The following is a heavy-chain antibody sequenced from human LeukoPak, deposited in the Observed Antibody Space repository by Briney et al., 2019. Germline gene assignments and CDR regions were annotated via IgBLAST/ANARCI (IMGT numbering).Heavy chain of an antibody. J-gene: IGHJ4*02. D-gene: IGHD1-26*01. Sequence: GGSLRLSCAASGFTFKSYWMSWVRQGPGKGLEWVANIKQDGSEKYYADSVKGRFTISRDNSKNTLYLQMNSLRAEDTAVYYCAKDIGDYDDYWGQGTLVTVSS. V-gene: IGHV3-7*01. CDR1: GFTFKSYW. CDR3: AKDIGDYDDY. CDR2: IKQDGSEK.